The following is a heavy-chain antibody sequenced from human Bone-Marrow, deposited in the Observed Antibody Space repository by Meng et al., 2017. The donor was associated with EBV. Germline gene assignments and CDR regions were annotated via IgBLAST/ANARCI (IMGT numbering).Heavy chain of an antibody. J-gene: IGHJ4*02. V-gene: IGHV4-4*02. CDR3: AKGGGYYYDSSGFHYDY. Sequence: QGHLKGAGPGLVKPSGTPSLTCAVSGGSISSNNWWSWVRQPPGKGLECIGEIYHSGSTNYNPSLKSRVTISVDKSKNQFSLKLSSVTAADTAVYYCAKGGGYYYDSSGFHYDYWGQGTLVTVSS. CDR1: GGSISSNNW. CDR2: IYHSGST. D-gene: IGHD3-22*01.